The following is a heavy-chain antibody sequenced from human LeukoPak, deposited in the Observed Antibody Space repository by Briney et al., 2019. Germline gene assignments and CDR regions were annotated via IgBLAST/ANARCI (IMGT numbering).Heavy chain of an antibody. Sequence: SETLSLTCTVSGGSISSYYWSWIRQPAGKGLEWIGHIYTSGTTNYNSSLKSRVTISVDTSKKQFSLKLSSVTAADTAVYYCARERTGIQLPKMDNYYYMDVWGKGTTVTISS. CDR2: IYTSGTT. CDR3: ARERTGIQLPKMDNYYYMDV. J-gene: IGHJ6*03. CDR1: GGSISSYY. D-gene: IGHD5-18*01. V-gene: IGHV4-4*07.